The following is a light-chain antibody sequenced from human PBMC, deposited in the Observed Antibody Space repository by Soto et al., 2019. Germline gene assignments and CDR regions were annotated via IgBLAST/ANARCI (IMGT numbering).Light chain of an antibody. CDR1: TGTVTSGYY. Sequence: QAVVTQEPSLTVSPGGTVTLTCASSTGTVTSGYYPNWFQQKPGQAPRALIYSTSNTHSWTPARFSGSLLGGKAALTLSGVQPEDEAEYYCLLYYAGAYVFGTGTKVTVL. CDR3: LLYYAGAYV. V-gene: IGLV7-43*01. J-gene: IGLJ1*01. CDR2: STS.